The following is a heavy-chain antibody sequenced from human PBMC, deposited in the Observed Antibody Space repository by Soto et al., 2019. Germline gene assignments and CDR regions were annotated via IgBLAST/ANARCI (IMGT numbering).Heavy chain of an antibody. V-gene: IGHV4-4*09. J-gene: IGHJ6*02. Sequence: QVQLQESGPGLVKPSETLSLTCTVSGGSITNHYCSWFRQPPGKGLEWIGYINPSNEYARYNPSLRSRVALFVDTSETRFSLMLNSVTATDTAVYFCARQGFGALHGLVDVWGQGTTVTVSS. CDR2: INPSNEYA. CDR1: GGSITNHY. CDR3: ARQGFGALHGLVDV. D-gene: IGHD3-10*01.